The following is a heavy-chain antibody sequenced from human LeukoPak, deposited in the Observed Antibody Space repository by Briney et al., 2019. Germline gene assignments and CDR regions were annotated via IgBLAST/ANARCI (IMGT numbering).Heavy chain of an antibody. J-gene: IGHJ5*02. V-gene: IGHV4-59*01. D-gene: IGHD4-17*01. CDR3: AGGDPRGWSDP. CDR1: GGSISSYY. Sequence: SETLSLTCTVSGGSISSYYWSWIRQPPGKGLEWIGYICYSGSTNYNPSLKSRVTISVDTSKNQFSLKLSSVTAADTAVYYCAGGDPRGWSDPWGQGTLVTVSS. CDR2: ICYSGST.